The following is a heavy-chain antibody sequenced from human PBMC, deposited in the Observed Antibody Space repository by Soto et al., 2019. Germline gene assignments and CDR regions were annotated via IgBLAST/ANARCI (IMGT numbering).Heavy chain of an antibody. CDR1: GFTFSDPY. J-gene: IGHJ4*02. V-gene: IGHV3-72*01. CDR2: IKNRANSYAT. D-gene: IGHD3-10*01. CDR3: TRAPSYYGSGSYH. Sequence: GSLRLSCAASGFTFSDPYMDWVRQAPGKGLQWVGRIKNRANSYATDYAASVKGRFTISRDDSKNSVFLQMDSLKTEDTAVYYCTRAPSYYGSGSYHWGQGTLVTVSS.